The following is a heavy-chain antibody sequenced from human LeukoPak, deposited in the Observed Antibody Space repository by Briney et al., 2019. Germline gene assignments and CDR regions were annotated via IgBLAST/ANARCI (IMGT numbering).Heavy chain of an antibody. CDR3: ARANDNYYYYYMDV. V-gene: IGHV3-7*01. Sequence: GGSLRLSCAVSGFTFSSYWMSWVRQAPGKGLEWVANIKQDGSEKYYVDSVKGRFTTSRDNAKNSLYLQMNSLRAEDTAVYYCARANDNYYYYYMDVWGKGTTVTISS. CDR2: IKQDGSEK. J-gene: IGHJ6*03. D-gene: IGHD3-9*01. CDR1: GFTFSSYW.